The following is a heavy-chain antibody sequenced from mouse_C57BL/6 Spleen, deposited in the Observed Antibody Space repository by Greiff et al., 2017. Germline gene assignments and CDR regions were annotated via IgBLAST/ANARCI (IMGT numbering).Heavy chain of an antibody. CDR1: GYTFTSYT. D-gene: IGHD1-1*01. Sequence: VQLQQSGAELARPGASVKMSCKASGYTFTSYTMHWVKQRPGQGLEWIGYINPSSGNTKYNQKFKGKATLTADKSSSTAYMQLSSLTSEDSAVYYCAREEFITTVVATSYYFDYWGQGTTLTVSS. CDR3: AREEFITTVVATSYYFDY. CDR2: INPSSGNT. J-gene: IGHJ2*01. V-gene: IGHV1-4*01.